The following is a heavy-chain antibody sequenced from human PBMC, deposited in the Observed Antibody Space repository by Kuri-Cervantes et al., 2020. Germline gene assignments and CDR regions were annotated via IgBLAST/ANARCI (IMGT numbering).Heavy chain of an antibody. CDR1: GGSISSSSYY. V-gene: IGHV4-39*07. J-gene: IGHJ2*01. Sequence: SETLSLTCTVSGGSISSSSYYWGWIRQPPGKGLEWIGSIYYSGSTYYNPSLKSRVTISVDTSKNQFSLKLSSVTAADTAVYYCASEYCSGGSCMKPRANWYFDLWGRGTLVTVSS. CDR2: IYYSGST. D-gene: IGHD2-15*01. CDR3: ASEYCSGGSCMKPRANWYFDL.